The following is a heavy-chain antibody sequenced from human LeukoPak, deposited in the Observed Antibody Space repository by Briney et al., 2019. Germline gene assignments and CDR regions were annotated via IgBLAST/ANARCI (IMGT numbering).Heavy chain of an antibody. V-gene: IGHV4-34*01. J-gene: IGHJ5*02. CDR3: ARGPMSLWFGELRSKVNWFDP. D-gene: IGHD3-10*01. CDR2: INHSGST. Sequence: PSETLSLTCAVYGGSFSGYYWSWIRQPPGKWLEWLGEINHSGSTNYNPSLKSRVTISVDTSKNQFSLKLSSVTAADTAVYYCARGPMSLWFGELRSKVNWFDPWGQGTLVTVSS. CDR1: GGSFSGYY.